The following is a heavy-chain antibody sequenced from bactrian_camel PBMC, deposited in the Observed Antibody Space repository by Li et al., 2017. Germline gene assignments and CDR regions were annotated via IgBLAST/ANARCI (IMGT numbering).Heavy chain of an antibody. CDR1: GFSYSPN. D-gene: IGHD6*01. CDR2: INSETLT. Sequence: HVQLVESGGASVQTGGSLTLSCVASGFSYSPNMAWFRQAPGKEREAIASINSETLTNYADSVKGRFTVSKDNAKNTLYLQMSSLKPEDTGMYYCAAGPRLYGGSWSFPGWYKYGGQGTQVTVS. CDR3: AAGPRLYGGSWSFPGWYKY. V-gene: IGHV3S53*01. J-gene: IGHJ4*01.